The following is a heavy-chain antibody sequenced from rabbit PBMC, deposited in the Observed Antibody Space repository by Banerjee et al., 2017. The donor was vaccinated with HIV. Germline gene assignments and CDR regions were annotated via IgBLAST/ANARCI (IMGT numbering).Heavy chain of an antibody. CDR1: GFSFSSSYW. Sequence: QSLEESGGDLVKPGASLTLTCTASGFSFSSSYWIYWVRQAPGKGLEWIACISAGSSGSAYYASWAKGRFTISKTSSTTVTLQMTSLTAADTATYFCARGVYTDDYFDLWGPGTLRHRL. CDR3: ARGVYTDDYFDL. CDR2: ISAGSSGSA. V-gene: IGHV1S40*01. J-gene: IGHJ4*01. D-gene: IGHD1-1*01.